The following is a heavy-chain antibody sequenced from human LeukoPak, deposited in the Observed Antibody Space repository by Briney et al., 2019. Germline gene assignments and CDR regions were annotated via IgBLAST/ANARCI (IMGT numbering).Heavy chain of an antibody. D-gene: IGHD3-10*01. CDR3: ARVRYYGSGSYYFDY. V-gene: IGHV4-4*07. J-gene: IGHJ4*02. CDR1: GGSISSHY. Sequence: SETLSLTCTVSGGSISSHYWSWIRQPAGKGLEWIGRIYTSGSTNYNPSLKSRVTISVDTSKNQFSLKLSSVTAADTAVYYCARVRYYGSGSYYFDYWGQGTLVTVSS. CDR2: IYTSGST.